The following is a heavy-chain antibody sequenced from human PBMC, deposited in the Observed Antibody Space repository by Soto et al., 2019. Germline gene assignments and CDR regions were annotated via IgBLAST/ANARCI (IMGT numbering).Heavy chain of an antibody. D-gene: IGHD2-2*01. CDR3: AKVSLDCSSTRCLTPGDYYFYYGMDV. CDR2: TFYTGST. CDR1: GGSIRSYY. V-gene: IGHV4-59*01. Sequence: SETLSLTCTVSGGSIRSYYWTWIRQPPGKGLEFIGYTFYTGSTNYNPSLKSRVTISVDTAKNQVSLKLSSVTAADTAVYYCAKVSLDCSSTRCLTPGDYYFYYGMDVWGQGTTVTVSS. J-gene: IGHJ6*01.